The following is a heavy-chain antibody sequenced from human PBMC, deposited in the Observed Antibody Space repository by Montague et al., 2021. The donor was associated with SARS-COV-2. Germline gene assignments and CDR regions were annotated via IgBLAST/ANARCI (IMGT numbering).Heavy chain of an antibody. D-gene: IGHD4-17*01. CDR2: IYYSGST. CDR1: GGSIRSGSYY. V-gene: IGHV4-61*02. J-gene: IGHJ6*02. CDR3: AREYGDYSYYYGLDV. Sequence: TLSLTCTVSGGSIRSGSYYWSWIRQPAGKGLEWIGRIYYSGSTYYNPSLKSRVTMSVDTSKNQFSLKVSSVTAADTAVYYCAREYGDYSYYYGLDVWGQGTTVTVSS.